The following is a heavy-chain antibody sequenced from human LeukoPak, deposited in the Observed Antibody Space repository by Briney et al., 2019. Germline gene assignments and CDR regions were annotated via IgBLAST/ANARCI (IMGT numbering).Heavy chain of an antibody. Sequence: PGGSLRLSCAASGFTFSSYWMSWVRQAPGKGLEWVANIKQDGSEKYYVDSVKGRFTISRDNAKNSLYLQMNSLRAEDTAVYYCASLNYYDSSGYYFPYYYYYMDVWGKGTTVTVSS. V-gene: IGHV3-7*01. J-gene: IGHJ6*03. CDR1: GFTFSSYW. CDR3: ASLNYYDSSGYYFPYYYYYMDV. D-gene: IGHD3-22*01. CDR2: IKQDGSEK.